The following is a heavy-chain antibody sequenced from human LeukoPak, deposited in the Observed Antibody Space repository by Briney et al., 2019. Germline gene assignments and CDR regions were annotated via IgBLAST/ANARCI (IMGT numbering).Heavy chain of an antibody. V-gene: IGHV3-7*01. D-gene: IGHD6-13*01. CDR3: ARVGYSSSWHSGSAFDI. J-gene: IGHJ3*02. CDR1: GFTFSSYW. CDR2: IKQDGSEK. Sequence: GGSLRLSCAASGFTFSSYWMSWVRQAPGKGLEWVANIKQDGSEKYYVDSVKGRFTISRDNAKNSLYLQMNSLRAEDTAVYYCARVGYSSSWHSGSAFDIWGQGTMVTVSS.